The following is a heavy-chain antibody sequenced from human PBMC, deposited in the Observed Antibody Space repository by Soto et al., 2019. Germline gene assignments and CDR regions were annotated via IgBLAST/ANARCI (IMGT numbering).Heavy chain of an antibody. CDR3: ARALPHITIFGVVNGWFDP. Sequence: QVQLQESGPGLVKPSETLSLTCTVSGGSVSSGSYYWSWNRQPPGKGLEWIGYIYYSGSTNYNPSLKSRGNISVDTSKNQFSLNLSSVTAADTAVYYCARALPHITIFGVVNGWFDPWGQGTLVTVFS. CDR2: IYYSGST. J-gene: IGHJ5*02. D-gene: IGHD3-3*01. CDR1: GGSVSSGSYY. V-gene: IGHV4-61*01.